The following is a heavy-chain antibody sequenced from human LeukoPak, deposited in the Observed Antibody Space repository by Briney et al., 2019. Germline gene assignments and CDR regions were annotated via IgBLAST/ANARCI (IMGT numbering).Heavy chain of an antibody. D-gene: IGHD1-14*01. V-gene: IGHV3-43*02. J-gene: IGHJ6*02. CDR3: ATWAFYHNLDV. CDR1: GFTLGAYA. Sequence: GGSLRLSCAASGFTLGAYAMQWVRQAPGKGLEWVSLINKDGSNTYYADSVKGRFTISRDNSKDSLYLQMNSLRTEDSALYYCATWAFYHNLDVWGQGITVIVSS. CDR2: INKDGSNT.